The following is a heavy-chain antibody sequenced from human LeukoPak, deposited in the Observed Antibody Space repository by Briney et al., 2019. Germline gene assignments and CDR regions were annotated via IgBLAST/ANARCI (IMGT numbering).Heavy chain of an antibody. D-gene: IGHD1-26*01. CDR3: ARDRGVGAPL. CDR2: IYYSGST. V-gene: IGHV4-59*01. J-gene: IGHJ4*02. CDR1: GGSFSGYY. Sequence: SETLSLTCAVYGGSFSGYYWSWIRQPPGKGLEWIGYIYYSGSTNYNPSLKSRVTISVDTSKNQFSLKLSSVTAADTAVYYCARDRGVGAPLWGQGTLVTVSS.